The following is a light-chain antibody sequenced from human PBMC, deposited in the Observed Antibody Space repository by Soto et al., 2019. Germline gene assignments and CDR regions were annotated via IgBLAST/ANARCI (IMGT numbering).Light chain of an antibody. CDR3: TSYTGSSTV. Sequence: QSVLTQPASVSGSPGQSITISCTGSSSDVGGYKYVSWYQQHPGKAPKLMIYEVSNRPSGVSNRFSGSKSGNTASLTISGLQAEDEADYYCTSYTGSSTVFGGGTKLTVL. V-gene: IGLV2-14*01. CDR1: SSDVGGYKY. CDR2: EVS. J-gene: IGLJ2*01.